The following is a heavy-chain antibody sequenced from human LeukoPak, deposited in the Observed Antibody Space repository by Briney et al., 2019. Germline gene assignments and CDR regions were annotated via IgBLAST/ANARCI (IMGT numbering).Heavy chain of an antibody. CDR3: AAPSGRPIVGATFDY. Sequence: SSETLSLTCTVSGGSISSSSYYWGWIRQPPGKGLEWIGSIYYSGSTYYNPSLKSRVTISVDTSKNQFSLKLSPVTAADTAVYYCAAPSGRPIVGATFDYWGQGTLVTVSS. V-gene: IGHV4-39*01. CDR2: IYYSGST. CDR1: GGSISSSSYY. J-gene: IGHJ4*02. D-gene: IGHD1-26*01.